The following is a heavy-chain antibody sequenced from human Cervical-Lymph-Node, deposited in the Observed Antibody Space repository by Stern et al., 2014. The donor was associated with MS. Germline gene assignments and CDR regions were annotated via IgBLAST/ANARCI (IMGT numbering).Heavy chain of an antibody. D-gene: IGHD3-3*01. CDR1: GFTVSNNY. CDR2: IYTDDST. CDR3: ARAIFGVNTAAMAPDAFDT. V-gene: IGHV3-53*01. Sequence: EVQLVESGGGLIQPGGSLRLSCAAPGFTVSNNYMSWVRQAPGKGLEWVSLIYTDDSTYYAGSVKGRFTISRDSSNNKMVLQMISLRAEDTAVYYCARAIFGVNTAAMAPDAFDTWGQGTMVTVSS. J-gene: IGHJ3*02.